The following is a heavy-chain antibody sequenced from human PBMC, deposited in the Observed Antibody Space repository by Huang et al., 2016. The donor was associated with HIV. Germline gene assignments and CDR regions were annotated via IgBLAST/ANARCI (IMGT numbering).Heavy chain of an antibody. CDR3: ARRQGSGYYFYFDY. D-gene: IGHD3-22*01. V-gene: IGHV4-39*01. CDR2: IYYSGSP. J-gene: IGHJ4*02. Sequence: QLQLQESGPGLVKPSETLSLNCTLSGGSIKSRNYYWGWVSQAPGKGLDGVGDIYYSGSPYYNPSLRSRVSLTVDTSKKQVTLKVNAVIAADTAVYYCARRQGSGYYFYFDYWGRGIPVTVSA. CDR1: GGSIKSRNYY.